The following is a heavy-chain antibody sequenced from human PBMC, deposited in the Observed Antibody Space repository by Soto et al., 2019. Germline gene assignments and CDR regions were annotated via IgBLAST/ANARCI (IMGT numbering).Heavy chain of an antibody. CDR2: ISSSSSTI. D-gene: IGHD2-15*01. CDR1: GFTFSTYG. Sequence: EVQLVDSGGGLAQPGGSLRLSCVASGFTFSTYGIHWVRQAPGKGPEWISYISSSSSTIYYADSVKGRFTISRDNAKNSLSLQMDSLRAEDTAVYYCARPRGNSGGSCYYWGQGTQVTVSS. J-gene: IGHJ4*02. V-gene: IGHV3-48*01. CDR3: ARPRGNSGGSCYY.